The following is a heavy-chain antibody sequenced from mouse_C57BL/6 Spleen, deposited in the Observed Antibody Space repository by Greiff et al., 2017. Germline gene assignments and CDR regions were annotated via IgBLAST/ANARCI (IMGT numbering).Heavy chain of an antibody. CDR3: AIWHLLLRQYYFDY. J-gene: IGHJ2*01. CDR1: GYTFTSYW. CDR2: INPSNGGT. D-gene: IGHD1-1*01. V-gene: IGHV1-53*01. Sequence: QVQLQQPGTELVKPGASVKLSCKASGYTFTSYWMHWVKQRPGQGLEWIGNINPSNGGTNYNEKFKSKATLTVDKSSSTAYMQLSSLTSEDSAVYDCAIWHLLLRQYYFDYWGQGTTLTVSA.